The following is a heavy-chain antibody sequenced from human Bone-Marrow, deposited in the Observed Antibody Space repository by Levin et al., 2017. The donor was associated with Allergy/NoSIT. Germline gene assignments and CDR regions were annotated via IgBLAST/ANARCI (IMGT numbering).Heavy chain of an antibody. V-gene: IGHV6-1*01. CDR3: AASHYGFDY. J-gene: IGHJ4*02. CDR1: GDSVSSPSLA. Sequence: SQTLSLTCAISGDSVSSPSLAWNWIRQSPSRGLEWLGRTYYRSKWYYEYAVSVKSRIAINPDTSKNQFSLLLNSVTPEDTAVYYCAASHYGFDYWGQGALVTVSS. D-gene: IGHD3-10*01. CDR2: TYYRSKWYY.